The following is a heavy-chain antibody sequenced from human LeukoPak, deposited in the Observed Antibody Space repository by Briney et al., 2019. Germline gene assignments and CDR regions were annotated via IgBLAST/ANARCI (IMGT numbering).Heavy chain of an antibody. V-gene: IGHV3-30-3*01. Sequence: GRSLRPSCAASGFTFSSYAMHWVRQAPGKGLEWVAVISYDGSNKYYADSVKGRFTISRDNSKNTLYLQMNSLRAEDTAVYYCARASPWAANAFDIWGQGTMVTVSS. CDR2: ISYDGSNK. CDR1: GFTFSSYA. J-gene: IGHJ3*02. D-gene: IGHD2-15*01. CDR3: ARASPWAANAFDI.